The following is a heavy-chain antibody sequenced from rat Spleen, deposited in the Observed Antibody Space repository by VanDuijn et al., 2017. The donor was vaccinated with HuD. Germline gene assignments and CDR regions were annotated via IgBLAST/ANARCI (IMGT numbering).Heavy chain of an antibody. Sequence: EVQLVESGGGLVQPGRSMQLSCAASGFTFSNYDMAWVRQAPKRGLEWVATISYDGSDTYYRDSVKGRFSISRDDAKSTLYLQMDSLRSEDTATYHCARAGYLRDWYFDFWGPGAMVTVSS. V-gene: IGHV5-7*01. CDR1: GFTFSNYD. CDR3: ARAGYLRDWYFDF. CDR2: ISYDGSDT. J-gene: IGHJ1*01. D-gene: IGHD2-2*01.